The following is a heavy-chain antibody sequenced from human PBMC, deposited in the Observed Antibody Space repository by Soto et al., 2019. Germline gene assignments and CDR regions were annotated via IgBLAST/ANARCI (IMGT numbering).Heavy chain of an antibody. CDR2: IYYSGST. CDR3: ASQGYCSSTSCYAHFDY. J-gene: IGHJ4*02. V-gene: IGHV4-59*08. D-gene: IGHD2-2*01. CDR1: GGSISSYY. Sequence: SETLSLTCTVSGGSISSYYWSWIRQPPGKGLEWIGYIYYSGSTNYNPSLKSRVTISVDTSKNQFSLKLSSVTAADTAVYYCASQGYCSSTSCYAHFDYWGQGTLVTVSS.